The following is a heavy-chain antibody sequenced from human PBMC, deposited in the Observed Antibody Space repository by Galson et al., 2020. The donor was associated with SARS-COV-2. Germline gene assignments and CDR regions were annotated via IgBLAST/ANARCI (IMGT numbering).Heavy chain of an antibody. CDR2: ISHSGSTI. J-gene: IGHJ5*02. CDR3: ARVGFFGETTGYFDP. Sequence: GGSLRLSCATSGFTFSNYEMNWVRQAPGKGLEWISYISHSGSTIYYADSVKGRITVSRDNAKNSLYLQINSLRAEDTAVYYCARVGFFGETTGYFDPWGQGTLVTASS. V-gene: IGHV3-48*03. D-gene: IGHD3-3*01. CDR1: GFTFSNYE.